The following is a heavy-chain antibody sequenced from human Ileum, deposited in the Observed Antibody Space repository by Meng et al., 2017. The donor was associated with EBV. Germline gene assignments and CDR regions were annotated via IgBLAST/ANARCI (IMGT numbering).Heavy chain of an antibody. V-gene: IGHV1-46*02. CDR2: INPRGGTT. J-gene: IGHJ5*02. CDR3: ARDPCNGGSCYNWFDP. CDR1: GYTFNSNP. Sequence: QLGRVGAEMKKPVAYVKVSCKASGYTFNSNPIHWMRQAPGQGLEWMGIINPRGGTTTYTEKFQDRITMTRDTSASTIYMELRSLRSEDTAVYYCARDPCNGGSCYNWFDPWGQGTLVTVSS. D-gene: IGHD2-15*01.